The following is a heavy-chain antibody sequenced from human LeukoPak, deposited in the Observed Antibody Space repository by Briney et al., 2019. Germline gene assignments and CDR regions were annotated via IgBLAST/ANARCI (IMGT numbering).Heavy chain of an antibody. D-gene: IGHD6-13*01. CDR2: IRYDGSNK. J-gene: IGHJ4*02. Sequence: GGSLRLSCAASGFTFSSYGMHWVRQAPGKGLEWVAFIRYDGSNKYYADSVKGRFTISRDNSKNTLYLQMNSLRAEDTAVYYCAKGPTGYSPPLGYWGQGTLVTVSS. V-gene: IGHV3-30*02. CDR3: AKGPTGYSPPLGY. CDR1: GFTFSSYG.